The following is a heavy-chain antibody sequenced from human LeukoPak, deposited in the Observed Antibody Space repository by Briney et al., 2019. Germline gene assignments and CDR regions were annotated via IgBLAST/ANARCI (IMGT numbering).Heavy chain of an antibody. CDR2: IYYSGST. CDR1: GGSISSYY. J-gene: IGHJ3*02. Sequence: QSSETLSLTCTVSGGSISSYYWSWIRQPPGKGLEWIGYIYYSGSTNYNPSLKSRVTISVDKSKNQFSLKLSSVTAADTAVYYCASYSSSWYGGAFDIWGQGTMVTVSS. CDR3: ASYSSSWYGGAFDI. V-gene: IGHV4-59*12. D-gene: IGHD6-13*01.